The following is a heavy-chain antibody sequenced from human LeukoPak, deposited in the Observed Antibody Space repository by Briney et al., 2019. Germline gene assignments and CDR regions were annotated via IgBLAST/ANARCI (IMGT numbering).Heavy chain of an antibody. CDR2: IYHSGST. CDR1: GGSISSGGYY. CDR3: ARDPSDILTGEYSS. Sequence: SQTLSLTCTVSGGSISSGGYYWSWIRQPPGKGLEWIGYIYHSGSTYYNPSLKSRVTISVDRSKNQFSLKLSSVTAADTAVYYCARDPSDILTGEYSSWGQGTLVTVSS. D-gene: IGHD3-9*01. J-gene: IGHJ5*02. V-gene: IGHV4-30-2*01.